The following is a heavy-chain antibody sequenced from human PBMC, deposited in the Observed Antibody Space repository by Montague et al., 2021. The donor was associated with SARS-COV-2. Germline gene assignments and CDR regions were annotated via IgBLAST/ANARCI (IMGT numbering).Heavy chain of an antibody. CDR3: ARGHLSVSMIVVVFTSASYYFDY. D-gene: IGHD3-22*01. V-gene: IGHV4-34*01. CDR1: GGSFGDDH. Sequence: SETLSLICAAYGGSFGDDHWSWIRQPPGKGLEWIGDIKQSGRTNYNPSLKSRVTISVDTSKNQFSLKLTSVTAADTAVYFCARGHLSVSMIVVVFTSASYYFDYWGQGAQVTVSS. J-gene: IGHJ4*02. CDR2: IKQSGRT.